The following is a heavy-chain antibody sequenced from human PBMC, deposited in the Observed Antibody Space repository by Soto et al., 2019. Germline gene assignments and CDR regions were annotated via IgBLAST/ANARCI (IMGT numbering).Heavy chain of an antibody. CDR1: GGSFSGYY. CDR2: IHHSGRT. Sequence: PSETLSLTCAVYGGSFSGYYWTWIRQTPGKGLEWIGEIHHSGRTNYNPSLKSRVSISADTSKTQFSLNLTSVTAADTAVYYCARGACRSNYCFTRWALDIWGQGTVVTV. CDR3: ARGACRSNYCFTRWALDI. V-gene: IGHV4-34*01. D-gene: IGHD4-4*01. J-gene: IGHJ3*02.